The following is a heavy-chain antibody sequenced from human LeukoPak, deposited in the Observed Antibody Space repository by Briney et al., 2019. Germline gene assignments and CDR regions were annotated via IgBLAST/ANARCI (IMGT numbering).Heavy chain of an antibody. V-gene: IGHV1-2*02. J-gene: IGHJ4*02. Sequence: ASVKVSCKASGYTFTRYYMHWVRQAPGQGLEWMGWINPNSGGTNYAQKLQGRVTMTTDTSTSTAYMELRSLRSDDTAVYYCARASYGLLVYYFDYWGQGTLVTVSS. CDR3: ARASYGLLVYYFDY. CDR2: INPNSGGT. CDR1: GYTFTRYY. D-gene: IGHD4-17*01.